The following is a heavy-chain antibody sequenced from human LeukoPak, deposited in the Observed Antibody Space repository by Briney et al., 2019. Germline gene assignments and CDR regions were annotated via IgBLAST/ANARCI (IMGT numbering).Heavy chain of an antibody. CDR2: ITSKIDYRTT. V-gene: IGHV3-15*01. Sequence: GGSLRLSCTASGLTFSNACMSWVRQAPEKGLEWVVRITSKIDYRTTDYAAPVNRRFTISRDDSKNTMYLQMNSLKTEDTAVYYCTAAVAVAGSTYFDYWGPGTLVTVSS. D-gene: IGHD6-19*01. J-gene: IGHJ4*02. CDR1: GLTFSNAC. CDR3: TAAVAVAGSTYFDY.